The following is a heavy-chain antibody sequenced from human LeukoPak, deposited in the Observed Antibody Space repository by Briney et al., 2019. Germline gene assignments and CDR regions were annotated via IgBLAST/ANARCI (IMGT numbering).Heavy chain of an antibody. D-gene: IGHD1-1*01. CDR3: ARGQSTTGTSFDY. CDR1: GGTFSSYT. J-gene: IGHJ4*02. Sequence: ASVKVSCKASGGTFSSYTISWVRQAPGQGLEWMGRIIPILGIANYAQKFQGRVTITADKSTSTAYMELSSLRSEDTAVYYCARGQSTTGTSFDYWGRGTLVTVSS. CDR2: IIPILGIA. V-gene: IGHV1-69*02.